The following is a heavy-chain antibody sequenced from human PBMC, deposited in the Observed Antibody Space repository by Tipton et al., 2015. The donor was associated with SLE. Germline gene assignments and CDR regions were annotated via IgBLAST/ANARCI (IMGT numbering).Heavy chain of an antibody. CDR1: GYSISSGYY. CDR3: ARDPPGMIVPAAIADAFDI. J-gene: IGHJ3*02. D-gene: IGHD2-2*01. CDR2: IYHSGST. V-gene: IGHV4-38-2*02. Sequence: LRPSCTVSGYSISSGYYWGWIRQPPGKGLEWIGSIYHSGSTYYNPSLKSRVTISVDTSKNQFSLKLSSVTAADTAVYYCARDPPGMIVPAAIADAFDIWGQGTMVTVSS.